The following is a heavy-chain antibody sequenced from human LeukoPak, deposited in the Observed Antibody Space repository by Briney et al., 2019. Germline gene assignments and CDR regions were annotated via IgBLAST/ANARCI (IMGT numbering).Heavy chain of an antibody. D-gene: IGHD5-18*01. J-gene: IGHJ5*02. Sequence: SETLSLTCTVSGGSISSYYWSWIRQPPGKGLEWIGYIYYSGSTNYNPSLKSRATISVDTSKNQFSLKLSSVTAADTAVYYCARRVGYSYDHWFDPWGQGTLVTVSS. CDR3: ARRVGYSYDHWFDP. CDR1: GGSISSYY. CDR2: IYYSGST. V-gene: IGHV4-59*08.